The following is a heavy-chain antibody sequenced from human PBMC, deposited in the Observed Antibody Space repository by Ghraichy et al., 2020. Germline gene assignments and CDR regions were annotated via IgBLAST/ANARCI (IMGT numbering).Heavy chain of an antibody. V-gene: IGHV4-59*01. D-gene: IGHD4-17*01. Sequence: SETLSLTCTVSGGSISSYYWRWIRQPPGKGLEWIGHIYYSGNTNYNPSLKRRVTISVDTSKNQLSLKLSSVTAADTAVYYCARKAYPDQDGDYGLYYYYGMDVWGQGATVTVSS. CDR3: ARKAYPDQDGDYGLYYYYGMDV. CDR2: IYYSGNT. CDR1: GGSISSYY. J-gene: IGHJ6*02.